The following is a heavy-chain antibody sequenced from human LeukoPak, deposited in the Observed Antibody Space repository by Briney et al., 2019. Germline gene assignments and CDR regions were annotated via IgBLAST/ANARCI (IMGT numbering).Heavy chain of an antibody. V-gene: IGHV3-66*01. CDR3: ARIMSTVTTNDY. D-gene: IGHD4-17*01. CDR2: TYSGGST. CDR1: GFTVSSNY. J-gene: IGHJ4*02. Sequence: PGGSLRLSCAASGFTVSSNYMNWVRQAPGKGLEWVSVTYSGGSTYYADSVKGRFTVSRDNAKNSLYLQMNSLRAEDTAVYYCARIMSTVTTNDYWGQGTLITVSS.